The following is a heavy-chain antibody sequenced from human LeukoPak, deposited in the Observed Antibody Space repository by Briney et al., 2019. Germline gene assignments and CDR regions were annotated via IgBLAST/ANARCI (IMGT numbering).Heavy chain of an antibody. D-gene: IGHD3-22*01. CDR2: IASDTTYI. Sequence: KSGGSLRLSCEASGFTFDTYTVNWVRQAAGKGLEWVSSIASDTTYIKYADSVKGRFTVSRGNAKNSVFLEMKSLRADDTAIYFCARDYYDSSASATFDYWGRGTLVTVSS. CDR1: GFTFDTYT. CDR3: ARDYYDSSASATFDY. V-gene: IGHV3-21*06. J-gene: IGHJ4*02.